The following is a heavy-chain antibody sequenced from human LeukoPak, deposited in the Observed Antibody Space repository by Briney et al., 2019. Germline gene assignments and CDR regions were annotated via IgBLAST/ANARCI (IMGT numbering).Heavy chain of an antibody. Sequence: GGSLRLSCAVSGFTVDTNYMTWVRQAPGKGLEWVSVIYRGSRYYADSVKGRFTISRDNSKNTLYLQMNSLRAEDTAVYYCARDSPTTGDYWGQGTLVTVSS. J-gene: IGHJ4*02. CDR2: IYRGSR. V-gene: IGHV3-66*02. CDR1: GFTVDTNY. CDR3: ARDSPTTGDY. D-gene: IGHD5-12*01.